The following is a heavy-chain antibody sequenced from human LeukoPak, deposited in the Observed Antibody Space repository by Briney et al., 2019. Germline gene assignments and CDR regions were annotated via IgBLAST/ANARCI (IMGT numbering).Heavy chain of an antibody. Sequence: ASVKVSCKVSGYTLTELSMHWVRQAPGEGLEWMGGFDPEDGETIYAQKFQGRVTMTEDTSTDTAYMELSSLRSEDTAVYYCATCSGGSCYQDFDAFDIWGQGTMVTVSS. CDR3: ATCSGGSCYQDFDAFDI. CDR2: FDPEDGET. J-gene: IGHJ3*02. CDR1: GYTLTELS. D-gene: IGHD2-15*01. V-gene: IGHV1-24*01.